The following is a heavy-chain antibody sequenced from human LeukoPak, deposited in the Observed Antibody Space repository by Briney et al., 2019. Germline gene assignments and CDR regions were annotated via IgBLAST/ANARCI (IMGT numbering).Heavy chain of an antibody. D-gene: IGHD2-21*02. J-gene: IGHJ3*01. Sequence: PGGSLRLSCAVSGFTFSYYSMNWVRQAPGKGLEWVSYISSSSSTIYYADSVKGRFTISRDNAKNSLYLQMNSLRDEDTAVYYCAGSYCGGDCLGAFDVWGQGTMVTVSS. CDR3: AGSYCGGDCLGAFDV. V-gene: IGHV3-48*02. CDR1: GFTFSYYS. CDR2: ISSSSSTI.